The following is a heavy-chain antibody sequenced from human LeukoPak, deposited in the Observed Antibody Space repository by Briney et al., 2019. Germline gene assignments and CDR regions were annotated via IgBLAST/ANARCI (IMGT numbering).Heavy chain of an antibody. CDR2: INPNSCGT. CDR1: GYTFTGYY. Sequence: ASVKVSCMASGYTFTGYYMHWVRQPPGQGLEWMGWINPNSCGTNYAQKFQGRVTMTRDTSISTAYMELTRLRSDDTAVYYCARSTGTTFGFSDYWGQGTLVTVSS. V-gene: IGHV1-2*02. J-gene: IGHJ4*02. CDR3: ARSTGTTFGFSDY. D-gene: IGHD3-16*01.